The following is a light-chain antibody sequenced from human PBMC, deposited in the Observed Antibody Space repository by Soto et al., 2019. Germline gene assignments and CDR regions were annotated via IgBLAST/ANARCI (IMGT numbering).Light chain of an antibody. CDR2: GNC. CDR1: SFTIGAGND. J-gene: IGLJ1*01. Sequence: SMVRRPPSESGPPGQRLPFSCTGRSFTIGAGNDLHWNQHPPGAAPTILIYGNCNRRSPVPARFSGSTSGTSSSLATTVLQAEDEADYYCQCYDSSLSGSVFGTGTKVTVL. CDR3: QCYDSSLSGSV. V-gene: IGLV1-40*01.